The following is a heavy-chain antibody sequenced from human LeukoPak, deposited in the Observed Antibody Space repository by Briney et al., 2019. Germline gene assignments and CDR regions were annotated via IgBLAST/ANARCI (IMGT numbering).Heavy chain of an antibody. CDR3: ARATAYSIAAFDY. CDR1: GFTFSSYS. Sequence: GGSLRLSCAASGFTFSSYSMNRVRQAPGKGLEWVSSISSSSSYIYYADSVKGRFTISRDNAKNSLYLQMNSLRAEDTAVYYCARATAYSIAAFDYWGQGTLVTVSS. CDR2: ISSSSSYI. D-gene: IGHD6-13*01. J-gene: IGHJ4*02. V-gene: IGHV3-21*01.